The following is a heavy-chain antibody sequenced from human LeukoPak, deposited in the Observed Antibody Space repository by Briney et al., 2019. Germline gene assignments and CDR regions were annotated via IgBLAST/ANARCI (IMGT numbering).Heavy chain of an antibody. J-gene: IGHJ5*02. V-gene: IGHV3-53*01. CDR2: IYSGGST. Sequence: GGSLRLSCAASGFTVGTNYMSWVRQAPGKGLEWVSIIYSGGSTYYADSVKGRFTISRDNAKNSLYLQMNSLRAEDTALYYCARLGGGTTVTTWGQGTLVTVSS. CDR3: ARLGGGTTVTT. D-gene: IGHD4-17*01. CDR1: GFTVGTNY.